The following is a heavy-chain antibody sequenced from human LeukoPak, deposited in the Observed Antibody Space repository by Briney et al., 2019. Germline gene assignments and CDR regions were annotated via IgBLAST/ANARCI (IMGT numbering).Heavy chain of an antibody. CDR3: ARELSAFDY. CDR2: IYYHGST. J-gene: IGHJ4*02. CDR1: GDPISGYSNHK. D-gene: IGHD3-16*01. Sequence: PGGTLSLTCTVSGDPISGYSNHKWRWIRQPPGKGLEWIGYIYYHGSTNYNPSLKNRVTFSVDTSKNQFSLKLTSVTAADTAVYYCARELSAFDYWGRGTLVPLST. V-gene: IGHV4-61*01.